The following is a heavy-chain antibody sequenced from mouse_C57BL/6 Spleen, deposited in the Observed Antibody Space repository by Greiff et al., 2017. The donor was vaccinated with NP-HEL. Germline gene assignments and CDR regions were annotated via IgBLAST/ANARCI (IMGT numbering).Heavy chain of an antibody. V-gene: IGHV1-15*01. CDR3: TLYAKGY. J-gene: IGHJ4*01. Sequence: QVQLQQSGAELVRPGASVTLSCKASGYTFTDYDMHWVKQPPVPGLEWIGAIDPETGGTAYNQKFKGKAILTADKSSSTAYMELRSLTSEDSAVYYCTLYAKGYWGQGTSVTVYS. CDR1: GYTFTDYD. CDR2: IDPETGGT.